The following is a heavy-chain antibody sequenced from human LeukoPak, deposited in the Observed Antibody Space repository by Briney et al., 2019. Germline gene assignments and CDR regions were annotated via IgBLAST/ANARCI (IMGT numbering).Heavy chain of an antibody. J-gene: IGHJ4*02. Sequence: GGSLRLSCAASGFTFSIYAMHWIRQAPGKGLEYVSGINKNGGSTYYADSVKGRFTISRDNSNNTLYLQMGFVRAEDMAVYYCVRTDYYDSSGCYDDFDYWGQGTLVTVSS. D-gene: IGHD3-22*01. CDR1: GFTFSIYA. CDR2: INKNGGST. V-gene: IGHV3-64*02. CDR3: VRTDYYDSSGCYDDFDY.